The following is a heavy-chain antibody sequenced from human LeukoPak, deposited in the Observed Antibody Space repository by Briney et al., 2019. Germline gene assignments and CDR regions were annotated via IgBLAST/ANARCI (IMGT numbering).Heavy chain of an antibody. J-gene: IGHJ4*02. V-gene: IGHV3-66*01. CDR2: IYSGGST. CDR3: ARDPDYYDSSAI. D-gene: IGHD3-22*01. Sequence: GGSLRLSCAASGFTFSSYGMSWVRQAPGKGLEWVSVIYSGGSTYYADSVKGRFTISRDNSKNTLYLQMNSLRAEDTAVYYCARDPDYYDSSAIGGQGTLVTVSS. CDR1: GFTFSSYG.